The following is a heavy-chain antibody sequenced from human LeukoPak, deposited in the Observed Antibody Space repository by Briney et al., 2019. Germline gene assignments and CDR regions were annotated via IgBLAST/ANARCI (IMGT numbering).Heavy chain of an antibody. CDR2: INPNSGGT. V-gene: IGHV1-2*02. Sequence: GASVKVSCKASGYTFTGYYMHWVRQAPGQGLEWMGWINPNSGGTNYVQKFQGRVTMTRDTSISTAYMELSRLRSDDTAVYYCARDDCTRTSCKSFDYWGQGTLATVSS. CDR3: ARDDCTRTSCKSFDY. J-gene: IGHJ4*02. CDR1: GYTFTGYY. D-gene: IGHD2-2*01.